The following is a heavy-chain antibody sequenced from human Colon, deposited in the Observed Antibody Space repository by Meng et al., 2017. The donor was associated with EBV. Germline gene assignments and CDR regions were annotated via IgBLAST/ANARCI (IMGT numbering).Heavy chain of an antibody. CDR2: IDDSGNI. CDR3: ARSRWLLLQL. CDR1: GGPFSGFY. Sequence: VQLQQRGAGLLQPSETLSLTCTVYGGPFSGFYWTCIRQSPGKGLEWIGEIDDSGNIIYNPSLKSRVTISGDTSKNQFSLNVSSVTAADTAVYYCARSRWLLLQLWGQGTLVTVSS. D-gene: IGHD3-22*01. V-gene: IGHV4-34*01. J-gene: IGHJ4*02.